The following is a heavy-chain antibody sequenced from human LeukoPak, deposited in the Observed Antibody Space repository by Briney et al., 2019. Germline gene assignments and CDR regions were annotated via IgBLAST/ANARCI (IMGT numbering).Heavy chain of an antibody. J-gene: IGHJ3*02. D-gene: IGHD3-3*01. CDR3: ASHLGGSGSTDAFDI. CDR1: GGSISSTIYY. CDR2: IYYGGKT. V-gene: IGHV4-39*01. Sequence: SETLSLTCTVSGGSISSTIYYCAWIRQPPGKGLEWIGSIYYGGKTYYNLSLKSRVTTSVDTSKNQFSLKLSSVTAADTAVYYCASHLGGSGSTDAFDIWGQGTVVTVSS.